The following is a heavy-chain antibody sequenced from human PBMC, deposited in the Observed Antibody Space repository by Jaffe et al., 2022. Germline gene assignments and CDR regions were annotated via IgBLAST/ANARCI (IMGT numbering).Heavy chain of an antibody. Sequence: QVQLVQSGAEVKKPGASVKVSCKASGYTFTSYGISWVRQAPGQGLEWMGWISAYNGNTNYAQKLQGRVTMTTDTSTSTAYMELRSLRSDDTAVYYCARGTPLNGIAVAGTGGYYFDYWGQGTLVTVSS. CDR3: ARGTPLNGIAVAGTGGYYFDY. V-gene: IGHV1-18*01. CDR2: ISAYNGNT. CDR1: GYTFTSYG. J-gene: IGHJ4*02. D-gene: IGHD6-19*01.